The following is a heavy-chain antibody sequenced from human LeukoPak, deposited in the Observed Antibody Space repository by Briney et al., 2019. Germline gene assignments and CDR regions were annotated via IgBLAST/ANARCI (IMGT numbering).Heavy chain of an antibody. CDR3: ANEDDY. J-gene: IGHJ4*02. V-gene: IGHV3-43*01. CDR1: GFTFDDYT. Sequence: PGGSLRLSCAASGFTFDDYTMHWVRQAPGKGLEWVSLISWDGGSTYYADSVKGRFTISRDNSKNSLYLQMNSLRTEDTALCYCANEDDYWGQGTLVTVSS. CDR2: ISWDGGST.